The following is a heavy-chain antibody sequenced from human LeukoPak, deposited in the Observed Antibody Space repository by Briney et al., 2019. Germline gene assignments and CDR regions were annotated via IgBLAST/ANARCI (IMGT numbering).Heavy chain of an antibody. D-gene: IGHD4-17*01. CDR3: ARARTTRGFDY. V-gene: IGHV3-33*01. Sequence: GRSLRLSCAASGLTFNCYGIHWVRQAPGKGLEWVAFIWYDGSNKYYADSVKGRFTISRDNSKNTLYLQMNSLRAEDTAVYYCARARTTRGFDYWGQGTLVTVSS. CDR2: IWYDGSNK. J-gene: IGHJ4*02. CDR1: GLTFNCYG.